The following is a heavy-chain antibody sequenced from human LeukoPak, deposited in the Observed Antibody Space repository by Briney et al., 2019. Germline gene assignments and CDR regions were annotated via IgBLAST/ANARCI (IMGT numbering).Heavy chain of an antibody. D-gene: IGHD1-26*01. Sequence: GRSLRLSCAASGFTVSSNYMSWVRQAPGKGLEWVSAISGSGGSTYYADSVKGRFTISRDNSKNTLYLQMNSLRAEDTAVYYCAKGRGWEASYYYYYMDVWGKGTTVTISS. V-gene: IGHV3-23*01. J-gene: IGHJ6*03. CDR3: AKGRGWEASYYYYYMDV. CDR2: ISGSGGST. CDR1: GFTVSSNY.